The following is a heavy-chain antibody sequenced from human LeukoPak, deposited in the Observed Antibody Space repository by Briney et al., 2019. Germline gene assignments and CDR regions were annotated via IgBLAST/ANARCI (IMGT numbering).Heavy chain of an antibody. V-gene: IGHV3-21*06. CDR3: LGGDSRDL. D-gene: IGHD3-22*01. Sequence: GGSLRLSCAACGFAFSTYTMNWARQAPGKGLEWVASINSGGTTTHYAFSVKGRFTISRDNAQNVLYLQMNGLRGDDAAVYYCLGGDSRDLWGEGTLVTVSS. CDR2: INSGGTTT. CDR1: GFAFSTYT. J-gene: IGHJ4*02.